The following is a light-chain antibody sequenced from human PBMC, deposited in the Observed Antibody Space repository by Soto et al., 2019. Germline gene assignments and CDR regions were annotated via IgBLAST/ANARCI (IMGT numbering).Light chain of an antibody. CDR3: QQYGSSPYT. Sequence: EIVMTQSPVTLSASPGESATLSCRASQSVDNNVAWYQQKPGQAPRLLMYGASSRATGIPDRFSGTGSGTDFTLTISRLEPGDFAVYYCQQYGSSPYTFGLGTKVDIK. V-gene: IGKV3-20*01. J-gene: IGKJ2*01. CDR1: QSVDNN. CDR2: GAS.